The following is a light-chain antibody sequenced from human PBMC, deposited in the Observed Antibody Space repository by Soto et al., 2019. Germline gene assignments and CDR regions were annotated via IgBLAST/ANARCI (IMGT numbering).Light chain of an antibody. Sequence: EIVLTQSPGTLSLSPGERATLSCRASQSVSSSCLAWYQQKPGQAPRLLLYGASSRATGIPDRFSGSGSGTDFTVTISRLEPEDLAVYYCQQYGSSPLTFGGGTKVEIK. CDR3: QQYGSSPLT. V-gene: IGKV3-20*01. CDR2: GAS. J-gene: IGKJ4*01. CDR1: QSVSSSC.